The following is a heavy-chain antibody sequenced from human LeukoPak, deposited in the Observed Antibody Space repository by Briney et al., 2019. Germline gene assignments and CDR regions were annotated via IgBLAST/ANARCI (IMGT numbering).Heavy chain of an antibody. D-gene: IGHD4-17*01. Sequence: PSQTLSLTCTVSGGSISSVGWIRQPPGKGLECIGYIYHSGSTYYNPSLKSRVTISVDTSKNQFSLKLSSVTAADTAVYYCARQNYGDFYWYFDLWGRGTLVTVSS. J-gene: IGHJ2*01. CDR1: GGSISSVG. CDR2: IYHSGST. V-gene: IGHV4-30-2*01. CDR3: ARQNYGDFYWYFDL.